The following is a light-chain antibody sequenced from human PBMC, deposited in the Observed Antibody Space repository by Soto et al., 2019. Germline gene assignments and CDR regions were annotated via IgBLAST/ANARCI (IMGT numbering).Light chain of an antibody. CDR1: QSISSY. J-gene: IGKJ1*01. V-gene: IGKV1-39*01. Sequence: DIQMTQSPSSLSASVGDRVTITCRASQSISSYLNWYQQKPGKAPKLLIYAASSLQSGVPSRFSGSGSGSDFTLSISSLQPEDFATYYCQQSYSTPRTFAQATKVVIK. CDR2: AAS. CDR3: QQSYSTPRT.